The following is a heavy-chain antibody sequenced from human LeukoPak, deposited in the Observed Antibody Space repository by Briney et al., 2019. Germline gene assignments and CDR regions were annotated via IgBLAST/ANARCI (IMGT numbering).Heavy chain of an antibody. CDR2: LYYSGST. J-gene: IGHJ1*01. Sequence: PSETLSLTCSVSGASISSSSYYWGWIRQPPGKGLEWIGSLYYSGSTYYNPSLKSRVTISVDTSKNQFSLKLSSVTAADTAVYYCARGGDSSGYGYFQHWGQGTLVTVSS. CDR1: GASISSSSYY. V-gene: IGHV4-39*07. D-gene: IGHD3-22*01. CDR3: ARGGDSSGYGYFQH.